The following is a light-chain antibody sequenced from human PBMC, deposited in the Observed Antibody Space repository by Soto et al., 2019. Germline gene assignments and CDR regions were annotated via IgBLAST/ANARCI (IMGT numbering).Light chain of an antibody. Sequence: QSVLTQPASVSWSPGQPITISCTGTSSDVGNYKYVSWYQQHPGKAPKLMIYEVSNRPSGVSNRFSGSKSGNTASLTISGPQAEDETDYYCFSYTSSGTYVFGTGTKVTVL. CDR2: EVS. CDR1: SSDVGNYKY. V-gene: IGLV2-14*01. CDR3: FSYTSSGTYV. J-gene: IGLJ1*01.